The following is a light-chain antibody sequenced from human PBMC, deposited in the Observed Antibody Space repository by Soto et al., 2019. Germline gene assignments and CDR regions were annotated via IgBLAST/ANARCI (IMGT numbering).Light chain of an antibody. CDR3: SSYTTSSTRV. CDR1: SSDVGGYNY. V-gene: IGLV2-14*01. CDR2: DVS. J-gene: IGLJ1*01. Sequence: QSVLTQPASVSGSPGQSITISCTGTSSDVGGYNYVSWYQQHPGKAPKLMIYDVSNRPSGVSYRFSGSKSGNTASLTISGLQAEDEADYYCSSYTTSSTRVFGTGTKVPVL.